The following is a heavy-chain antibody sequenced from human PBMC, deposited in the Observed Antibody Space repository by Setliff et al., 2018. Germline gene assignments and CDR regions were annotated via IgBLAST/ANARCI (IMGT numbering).Heavy chain of an antibody. D-gene: IGHD2-15*01. CDR3: ARHRGGNAGYYFDY. V-gene: IGHV5-51*01. CDR2: IYPSVSDT. Sequence: PGKSLKISCKGPGYSFTNYWIAWVRQTPGKGLEWMGSIYPSVSDTRYSPSFRGQVTISADKSISTAYLQWSSLKASDTAMYYCARHRGGNAGYYFDYWGQGTLGTAPQ. J-gene: IGHJ4*02. CDR1: GYSFTNYW.